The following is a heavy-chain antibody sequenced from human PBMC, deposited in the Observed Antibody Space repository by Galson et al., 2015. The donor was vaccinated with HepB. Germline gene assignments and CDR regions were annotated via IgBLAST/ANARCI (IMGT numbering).Heavy chain of an antibody. CDR2: IYPGDSDI. Sequence: QSGAEVKKPGESLTISCKGFGYIFTSYWIGWVRQMPGKCLEWMGVIYPGDSDIRYSTSFQGQVTISADKSISTAYLQWTSLKASDTAMYYCARGLYNNGWYIFGNFDYWGQGTLVTVFS. V-gene: IGHV5-51*03. CDR1: GYIFTSYW. D-gene: IGHD6-19*01. J-gene: IGHJ4*02. CDR3: ARGLYNNGWYIFGNFDY.